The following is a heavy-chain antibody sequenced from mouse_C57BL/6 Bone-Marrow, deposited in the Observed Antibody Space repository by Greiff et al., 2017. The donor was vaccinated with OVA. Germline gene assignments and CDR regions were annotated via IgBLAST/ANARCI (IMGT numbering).Heavy chain of an antibody. J-gene: IGHJ4*01. CDR1: GFTFSSYA. CDR2: ISAGGSYT. CDR3: ARVGLLRNYAMDY. Sequence: EVQLVESGGGLVKPGGSLKLSCAASGFTFSSYAMSWVRQTPEKRLEWVATISAGGSYTYYPDNVKGRFTISRDKAKNNLYLQMSHLKSEDTAMYYCARVGLLRNYAMDYWGQGTSVTVSA. D-gene: IGHD2-3*01. V-gene: IGHV5-4*01.